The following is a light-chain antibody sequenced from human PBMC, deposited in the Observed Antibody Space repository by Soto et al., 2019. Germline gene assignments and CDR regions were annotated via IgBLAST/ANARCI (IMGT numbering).Light chain of an antibody. Sequence: QSVLTQPPSASGSPGQSVTISCTGTSSDVGGYNYVSWYQQHPGKAPKLMIYEVSKRPSGVPDRFSGSKSGNTASLTVSGLQAEDEADYYCSSYAGSYTNVFGTGTKVTVL. CDR3: SSYAGSYTNV. CDR1: SSDVGGYNY. CDR2: EVS. J-gene: IGLJ1*01. V-gene: IGLV2-8*01.